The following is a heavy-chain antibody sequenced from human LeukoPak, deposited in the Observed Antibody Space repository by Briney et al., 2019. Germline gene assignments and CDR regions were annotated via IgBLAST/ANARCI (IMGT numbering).Heavy chain of an antibody. V-gene: IGHV4-39*01. CDR2: IYYSGST. D-gene: IGHD3-22*01. J-gene: IGHJ4*02. Sequence: SETLSLTCTVSGGSISSSSYYWGWIRQPPGKGLEWIGSIYYSGSTYYNPSLKSRVTISVDTSKNQFSLKLSSVTAADTAVYYCVRGYYSNFDYGGQGPLVPVPS. CDR1: GGSISSSSYY. CDR3: VRGYYSNFDY.